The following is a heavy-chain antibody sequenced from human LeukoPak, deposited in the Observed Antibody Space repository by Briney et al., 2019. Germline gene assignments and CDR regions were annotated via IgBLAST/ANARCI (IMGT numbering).Heavy chain of an antibody. Sequence: SETLSLTCTVSGGSISSYYWSWIRQPPGKGLEWIGYIYYSGSTNYNPSLKSRVTISVGTSKNQFSLKLSSVTAADTAVYYCARSSPHYYYYGMDVWGQGTTVTVSS. CDR3: ARSSPHYYYYGMDV. CDR2: IYYSGST. V-gene: IGHV4-59*01. CDR1: GGSISSYY. J-gene: IGHJ6*02. D-gene: IGHD6-6*01.